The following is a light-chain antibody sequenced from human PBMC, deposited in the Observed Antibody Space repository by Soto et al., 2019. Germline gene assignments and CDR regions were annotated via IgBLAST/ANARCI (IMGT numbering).Light chain of an antibody. CDR2: DAS. V-gene: IGKV1-5*01. Sequence: DIQMTQSPSTLSASVGDRDTITCRASQSIDDWLAWYQQRPGIAPKLLIYDASTLEGGVPSRFSGNGSGTKFSLTFSSLQPDDFGTYYCQQYNHYWTFGQGTKVDIK. J-gene: IGKJ1*01. CDR3: QQYNHYWT. CDR1: QSIDDW.